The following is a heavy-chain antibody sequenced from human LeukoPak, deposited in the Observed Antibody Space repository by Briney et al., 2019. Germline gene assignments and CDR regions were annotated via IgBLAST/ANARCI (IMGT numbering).Heavy chain of an antibody. Sequence: GGSLRLSCAASGFTFSSYSMNWVRQAPGRGLEWVSYISSSSSTIYYADSVKGRFTISRDNAKNSLYLQMNSLRAEDTAVYYCARGGYYYVPLRYFDYWGQGTLVTVSS. J-gene: IGHJ4*02. CDR2: ISSSSSTI. CDR3: ARGGYYYVPLRYFDY. V-gene: IGHV3-48*01. D-gene: IGHD3-10*02. CDR1: GFTFSSYS.